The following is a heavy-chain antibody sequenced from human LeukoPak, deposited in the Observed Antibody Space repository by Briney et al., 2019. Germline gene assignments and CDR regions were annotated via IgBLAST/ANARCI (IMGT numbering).Heavy chain of an antibody. CDR2: IYAANSDT. D-gene: IGHD1-7*01. V-gene: IGHV5-51*01. CDR1: GYSFSSSW. J-gene: IGHJ4*02. Sequence: GESLKISCKASGYSFSSSWIGWVRQMPGKGLEWMEIIYAANSDTRYSPSIQGQVTISADKSISTAYLQWRSLQASDTGIYYCTRALNGNTWWDSWSQGTLVTVSS. CDR3: TRALNGNTWWDS.